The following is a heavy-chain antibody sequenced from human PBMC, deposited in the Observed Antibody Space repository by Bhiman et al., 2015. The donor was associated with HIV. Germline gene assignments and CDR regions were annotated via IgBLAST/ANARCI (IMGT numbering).Heavy chain of an antibody. CDR3: ARGSSSSLSAERFDP. D-gene: IGHD6-6*01. J-gene: IGHJ5*02. CDR1: GFTFSSYE. Sequence: EVQLVESGGDLVQPGGSLRLSCAASGFTFSSYEMNWVRQAPGKGLEWVSSISSSSSYIYYADSVKGRFTISRDNAKNSLYLQMNSLRAEDTAVYYCARGSSSSLSAERFDPWGRGTLVTVSP. CDR2: ISSSSSYI. V-gene: IGHV3-48*03.